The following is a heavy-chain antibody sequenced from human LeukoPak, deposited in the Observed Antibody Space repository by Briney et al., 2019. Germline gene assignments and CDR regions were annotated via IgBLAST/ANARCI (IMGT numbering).Heavy chain of an antibody. D-gene: IGHD1-26*01. CDR3: ARDPAGMEKAAFDI. V-gene: IGHV3-30-3*01. CDR2: ISYDGSNK. CDR1: GFTFENYW. Sequence: GGSLRLSCTASGFTFENYWMSWVRQAPGKGLEWVAVISYDGSNKYYADSVKARFTISRDNSENTLYLQMNSLRAEDTAVYYCARDPAGMEKAAFDIWGQGTMVTVSS. J-gene: IGHJ3*02.